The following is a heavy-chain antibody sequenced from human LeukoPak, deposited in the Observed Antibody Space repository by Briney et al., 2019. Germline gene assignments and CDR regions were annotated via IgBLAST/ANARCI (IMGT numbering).Heavy chain of an antibody. V-gene: IGHV1-8*01. CDR3: AKSGSYKRNWFDP. J-gene: IGHJ5*02. CDR2: MNPNSGNT. CDR1: GYTFTSYD. Sequence: ASVKVSCKASGYTFTSYDINWVRQATGQGLEWMGWMNPNSGNTGNAQKFQGRVTMTRNTSISTAYMQLSSLSSEEPAVYYCAKSGSYKRNWFDPWGQGTLVTVSS. D-gene: IGHD1-26*01.